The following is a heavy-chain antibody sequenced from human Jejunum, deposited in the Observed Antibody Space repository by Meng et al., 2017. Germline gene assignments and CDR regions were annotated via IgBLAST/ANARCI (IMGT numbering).Heavy chain of an antibody. Sequence: GESLKISCAASGFLFSDYYMTWIRQAPGKGLEWVSYISSSGSTIYDADSVRGRFTISRDNAKNSLYLLMNSLRAEDTAVYYCARRRTMVRGTAGAMDVWGQGTTVTVSS. CDR2: ISSSGSTI. J-gene: IGHJ6*02. V-gene: IGHV3-11*04. D-gene: IGHD3-10*01. CDR1: GFLFSDYY. CDR3: ARRRTMVRGTAGAMDV.